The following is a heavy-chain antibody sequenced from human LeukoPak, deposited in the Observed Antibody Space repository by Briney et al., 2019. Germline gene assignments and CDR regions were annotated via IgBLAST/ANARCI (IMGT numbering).Heavy chain of an antibody. Sequence: GGSLRLSCAASGFTFSSYWMHWVRQAPGKGLVWVSRINSDGSSTSYADSVKGRFTISRDNAKNTLYLQMNSLRAEGTAVYYCARAGEAAAGYYYYGMDVWGQGTTVTVSS. J-gene: IGHJ6*02. CDR2: INSDGSST. CDR1: GFTFSSYW. CDR3: ARAGEAAAGYYYYGMDV. D-gene: IGHD6-13*01. V-gene: IGHV3-74*01.